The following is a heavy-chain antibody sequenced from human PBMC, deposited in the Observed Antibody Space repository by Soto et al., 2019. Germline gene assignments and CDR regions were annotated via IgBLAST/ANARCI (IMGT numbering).Heavy chain of an antibody. V-gene: IGHV3-30*19. CDR1: GFTFYTYG. J-gene: IGHJ4*02. CDR2: ISYDGSNK. CDR3: ARDHHGYIVATILDY. D-gene: IGHD5-12*01. Sequence: PGGSLRLSCAASGFTFYTYGMHWVRQVPGKGLEWVAVISYDGSNKYYADSVKGRFTISRDNSKNTLYLQMNSLRAEDTAVYYCARDHHGYIVATILDYWGQGTLVTVSS.